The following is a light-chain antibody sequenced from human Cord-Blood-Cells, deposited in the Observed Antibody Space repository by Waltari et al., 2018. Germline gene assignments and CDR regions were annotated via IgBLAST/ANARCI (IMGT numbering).Light chain of an antibody. Sequence: QSALTQPASVSGSPGQSITISCTGTSSDVGSYKLVSWYQQHPGKAPKLMIYEGSKRPSGVSNRFSGSKSANTASLTISGLQAEDEADYYCCSYAGSSTFDVVFGGGTKLTVL. CDR1: SSDVGSYKL. J-gene: IGLJ2*01. V-gene: IGLV2-23*03. CDR3: CSYAGSSTFDVV. CDR2: EGS.